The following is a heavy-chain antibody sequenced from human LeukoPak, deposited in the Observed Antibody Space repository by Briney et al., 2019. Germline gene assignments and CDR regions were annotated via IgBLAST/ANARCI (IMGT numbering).Heavy chain of an antibody. J-gene: IGHJ4*02. D-gene: IGHD6-13*01. CDR2: IKQDGSEN. V-gene: IGHV3-7*01. CDR1: GFSFSTYW. CDR3: ATDLGSSRPNF. Sequence: GGSLRLSCAASGFSFSTYWMTWVRQPPGKGLGWVANIKQDGSENYYVDSARGRFTISRDNAKNSLYLQMNSLTAEDTAVYYCATDLGSSRPNFWGQGILVTVSS.